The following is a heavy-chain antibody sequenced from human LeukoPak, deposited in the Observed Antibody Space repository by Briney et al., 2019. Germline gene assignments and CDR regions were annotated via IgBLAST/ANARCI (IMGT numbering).Heavy chain of an antibody. D-gene: IGHD3-10*02. Sequence: GESLRLSCAASGFTFSDYWMHWVRQAPGKGLEWVSVIYSGGSTYYADSVKGRFTISRDNSKNTLYLQMNSLRAEDTAVYYCAELGITMIGGVWGKGTTVTISS. V-gene: IGHV3-66*01. J-gene: IGHJ6*04. CDR3: AELGITMIGGV. CDR1: GFTFSDYW. CDR2: IYSGGST.